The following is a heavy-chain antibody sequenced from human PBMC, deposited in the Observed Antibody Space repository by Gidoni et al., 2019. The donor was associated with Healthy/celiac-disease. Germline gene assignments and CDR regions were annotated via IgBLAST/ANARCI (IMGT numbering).Heavy chain of an antibody. CDR2: ISGGVGST. CDR1: GFTFSIYA. J-gene: IGHJ4*02. Sequence: EVQLLESGGGLVQPGGSLRLSCAASGFTFSIYARSWVRRAPGKGLEWVSAISGGVGSTYYADSVKGRFTISRDNSKNTLYLQMNSLRAEDTAVYYCAKDSGYDTEDDYWGQGTLVTVSS. V-gene: IGHV3-23*01. D-gene: IGHD5-12*01. CDR3: AKDSGYDTEDDY.